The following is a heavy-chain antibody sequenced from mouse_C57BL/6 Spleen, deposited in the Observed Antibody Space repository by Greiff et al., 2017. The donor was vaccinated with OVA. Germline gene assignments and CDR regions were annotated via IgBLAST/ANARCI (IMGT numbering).Heavy chain of an antibody. CDR2: IDPSDSET. CDR3: ARSGPYGYDNFDY. J-gene: IGHJ2*01. V-gene: IGHV1-52*01. CDR1: GYTFTSYW. D-gene: IGHD2-2*01. Sequence: QVQLQQPGAELVRPGSSVKLSCKASGYTFTSYWMHWVKQRPIQGLEWIGNIDPSDSETHYNQKFKDKATLTVDKSSSTAHMQLSSLTSEDSAVYYCARSGPYGYDNFDYWGQGTTLTVSS.